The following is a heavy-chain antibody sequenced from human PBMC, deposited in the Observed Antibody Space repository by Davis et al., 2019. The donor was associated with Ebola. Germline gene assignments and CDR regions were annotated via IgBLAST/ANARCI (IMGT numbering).Heavy chain of an antibody. J-gene: IGHJ5*02. V-gene: IGHV3-11*04. CDR2: ISCSSSTI. Sequence: GESLNTSCAASGFTFSDYYMSWIRQAPGKGLEWVSYISCSSSTIYYADSVKGRFTISRDNANHSLYLQMNSLRDEDTAVYYCARVQGGAVAWFDPWGQGTLVTVSS. CDR1: GFTFSDYY. D-gene: IGHD6-19*01. CDR3: ARVQGGAVAWFDP.